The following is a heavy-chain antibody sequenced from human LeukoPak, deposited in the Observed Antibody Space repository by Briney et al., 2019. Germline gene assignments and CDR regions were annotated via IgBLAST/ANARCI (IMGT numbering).Heavy chain of an antibody. D-gene: IGHD2-21*02. V-gene: IGHV3-23*01. CDR3: AKDPTVVVTVVDY. Sequence: GGSLRLSCAASGFTFSSYAMSWVRQAPGKGPEWVSAISGSGGSTYYADSVKGRFTISRGNSKNTLYLQMNSLRAEDTAVYYCAKDPTVVVTVVDYWGQGTLVTVSS. CDR2: ISGSGGST. J-gene: IGHJ4*02. CDR1: GFTFSSYA.